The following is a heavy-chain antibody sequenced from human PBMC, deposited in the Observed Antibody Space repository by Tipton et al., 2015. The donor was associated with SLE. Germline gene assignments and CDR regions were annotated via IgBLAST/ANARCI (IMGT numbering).Heavy chain of an antibody. Sequence: TLSLTCKVSGGSISSSSYYWGWIRQPPGKGLEWIGSIYYSGSTYYNTSLKSRVTISVDTSKNQLSLNLSSVTAADAAVYYCARVGLVAPAAISSGVDYWGQGTLVTVSS. CDR3: ARVGLVAPAAISSGVDY. J-gene: IGHJ4*02. CDR2: IYYSGST. V-gene: IGHV4-39*07. CDR1: GGSISSSSYY. D-gene: IGHD2-2*02.